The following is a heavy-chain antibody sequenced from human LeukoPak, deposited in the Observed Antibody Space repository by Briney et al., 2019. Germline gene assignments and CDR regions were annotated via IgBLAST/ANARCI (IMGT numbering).Heavy chain of an antibody. CDR2: INPSSGGT. V-gene: IGHV1-2*02. D-gene: IGHD2-2*01. Sequence: ASVKVSCRASGYTFTDYYIHWVRQAPGQGLEWMGWINPSSGGTAYAQTFQGRVTMTTDTSNITAYMEMNRLTSDDTAGYYCAREGRYCSSTLRYFDYWGQGNLVTVSS. CDR1: GYTFTDYY. CDR3: AREGRYCSSTLRYFDY. J-gene: IGHJ4*02.